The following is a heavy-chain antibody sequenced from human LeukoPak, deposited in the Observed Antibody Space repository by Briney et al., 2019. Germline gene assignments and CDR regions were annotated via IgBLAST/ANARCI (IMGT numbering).Heavy chain of an antibody. CDR2: IRYDGTNK. V-gene: IGHV3-30*02. CDR1: GFTFRNYD. D-gene: IGHD3-9*01. J-gene: IGHJ4*02. CDR3: ATRDILTGYLTHVDFDY. Sequence: GGSLRLSCAASGFTFRNYDMHWVRQTPGKGLEWVAFIRYDGTNKYCAESVKGRCSISRDNSNNTLYLQMTSLRAEDTAIYYCATRDILTGYLTHVDFDYWGQGTLVTVSS.